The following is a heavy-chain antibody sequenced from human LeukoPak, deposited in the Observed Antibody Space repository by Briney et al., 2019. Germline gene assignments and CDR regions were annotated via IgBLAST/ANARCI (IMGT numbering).Heavy chain of an antibody. D-gene: IGHD6-13*01. CDR1: SGSISSTSYY. J-gene: IGHJ5*02. Sequence: SETLSLTCTASSGSISSTSYYWSWIRQPPGKGLEWIGYIYYSGSTSYNPSLKSRVTISVDTPKNQFSLKLSSVTAEDTAVYYCARQGARGYSSYWIDPWGQGTLVTVSS. CDR3: ARQGARGYSSYWIDP. CDR2: IYYSGST. V-gene: IGHV4-61*05.